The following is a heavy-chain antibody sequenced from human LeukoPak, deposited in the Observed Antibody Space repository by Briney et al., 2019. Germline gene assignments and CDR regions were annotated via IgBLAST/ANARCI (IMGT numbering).Heavy chain of an antibody. CDR1: GGSISSSSYY. Sequence: SETLSLTCTVSGGSISSSSYYWGWLRQPPGKGLEWIGSIYYSGSTYYNPSLKRRVTISVDTSKNQFSLKLSSVTAADTAVYYCARASRAYDSSGYHQALNWFDPWGQGTLVTVSS. D-gene: IGHD3-22*01. CDR3: ARASRAYDSSGYHQALNWFDP. J-gene: IGHJ5*02. V-gene: IGHV4-39*01. CDR2: IYYSGST.